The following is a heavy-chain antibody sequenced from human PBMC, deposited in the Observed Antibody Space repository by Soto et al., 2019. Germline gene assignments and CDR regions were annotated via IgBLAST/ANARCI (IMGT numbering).Heavy chain of an antibody. CDR2: ISGYNGNT. J-gene: IGHJ6*03. D-gene: IGHD2-2*01. CDR3: GTEYGMDL. Sequence: ASVRVSCKAFGYSLHTYAISGVRQAPGQGLEWVGWISGYNGNTNYAQKFQGRVTLTRDTSTKTAFMELRSLTGDDTAVYYCGTEYGMDLRG. CDR1: GYSLHTYA. V-gene: IGHV1-18*01.